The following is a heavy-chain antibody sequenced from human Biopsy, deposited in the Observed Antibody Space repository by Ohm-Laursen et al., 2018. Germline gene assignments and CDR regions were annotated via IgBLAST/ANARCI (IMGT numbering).Heavy chain of an antibody. V-gene: IGHV4-59*01. CDR1: GASIDSYY. Sequence: SETLSLTCTVSGASIDSYYWSWIRQPPGKGLEWIGYIYHAGASRYNSSLNSRVTISIDASENQFSLKLYSVTAADTAVYYCASHPVLYEYFHHWGQGTLVTVSS. CDR3: ASHPVLYEYFHH. CDR2: IYHAGAS. J-gene: IGHJ1*01.